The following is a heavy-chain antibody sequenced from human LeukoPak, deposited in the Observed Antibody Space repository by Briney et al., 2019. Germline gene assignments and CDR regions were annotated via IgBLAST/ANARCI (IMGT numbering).Heavy chain of an antibody. CDR3: ARLDYYDSSGYYGQNYYYGMDV. CDR2: ISAYNGNT. D-gene: IGHD3-22*01. Sequence: ASVKVSCKASGGTFTSYGISWMRQAPGQGLEWMGWISAYNGNTNYAQKLQGRVTMTTDTSTSTAYMELRSLRSDDTAVYYCARLDYYDSSGYYGQNYYYGMDVWGQGTTVTVSS. J-gene: IGHJ6*02. CDR1: GGTFTSYG. V-gene: IGHV1-18*01.